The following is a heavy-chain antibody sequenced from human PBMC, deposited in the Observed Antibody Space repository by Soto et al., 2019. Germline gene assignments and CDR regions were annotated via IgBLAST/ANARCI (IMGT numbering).Heavy chain of an antibody. CDR2: ISPHNDRT. Sequence: SVKVSCKASGYTFTSYGISWVRQAPGQGLEWMGWISPHNDRTKYARRFQDRVTMTTETPTSTVYMELGSLRSDDTAVYYCARDLYYSSGRYFDHDAFDIWGQGTVVTVSS. V-gene: IGHV1-18*01. J-gene: IGHJ3*02. CDR1: GYTFTSYG. D-gene: IGHD6-19*01. CDR3: ARDLYYSSGRYFDHDAFDI.